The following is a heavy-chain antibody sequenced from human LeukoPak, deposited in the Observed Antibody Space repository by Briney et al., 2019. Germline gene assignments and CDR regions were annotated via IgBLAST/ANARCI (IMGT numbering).Heavy chain of an antibody. Sequence: GASVKVSCKVSGGTFSSYAVNWVRQAPGQGLEWMGGIIPVFNTPIYAQKFQGRVTIIADESTTTAYMELSSLRSEDTAVYYCARGGSRVVTISISDYWGQGTLVTASS. CDR1: GGTFSSYA. CDR3: ARGGSRVVTISISDY. CDR2: IIPVFNTP. D-gene: IGHD5-24*01. J-gene: IGHJ4*02. V-gene: IGHV1-69*01.